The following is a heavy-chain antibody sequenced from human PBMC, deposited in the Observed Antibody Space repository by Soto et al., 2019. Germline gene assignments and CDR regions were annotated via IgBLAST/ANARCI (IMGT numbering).Heavy chain of an antibody. CDR3: ARGGYCMSTSCCVDNWFDP. D-gene: IGHD2-2*01. CDR2: ISSSSSTI. V-gene: IGHV3-48*02. Sequence: EVQLVESGGGLVQPGGSLRLSCAASGFTFSSYSMNWVRQAPGKGLEWVSYISSSSSTIYYADSVKGRFTISRDNAKNSLYLQMNSLRDEDTAVYYCARGGYCMSTSCCVDNWFDPWGQGTLVTVSS. CDR1: GFTFSSYS. J-gene: IGHJ5*02.